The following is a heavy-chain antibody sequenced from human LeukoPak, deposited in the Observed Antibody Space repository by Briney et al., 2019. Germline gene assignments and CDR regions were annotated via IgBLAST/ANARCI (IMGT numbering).Heavy chain of an antibody. CDR2: INLNSGGT. V-gene: IGHV1-2*02. CDR3: VREKRTGYGDYPHFDY. D-gene: IGHD4-17*01. Sequence: ASVTASFTPSGYTFTVYYMHWVRPAPGQGLEWVGWINLNSGGTNYTQRFQGRVTMTRNTSISTAYMELSRLKSDNTAVYYCVREKRTGYGDYPHFDYWGQGTLVIVSS. CDR1: GYTFTVYY. J-gene: IGHJ4*02.